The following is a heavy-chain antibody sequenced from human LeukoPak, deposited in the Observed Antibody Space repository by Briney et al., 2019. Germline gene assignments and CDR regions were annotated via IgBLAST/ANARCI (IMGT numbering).Heavy chain of an antibody. D-gene: IGHD1-26*01. CDR1: GFTVSSNY. CDR2: IYSGGST. CDR3: ARLDYSGSYYFDY. J-gene: IGHJ4*02. Sequence: GGSLRLSCAASGFTVSSNYMSWVRQAPGKGLEWVSVIYSGGSTYYADSVKGRFTISRDNSKNTLYLQMNGLRAEDTAVYYCARLDYSGSYYFDYWGQGTLVTVSS. V-gene: IGHV3-53*01.